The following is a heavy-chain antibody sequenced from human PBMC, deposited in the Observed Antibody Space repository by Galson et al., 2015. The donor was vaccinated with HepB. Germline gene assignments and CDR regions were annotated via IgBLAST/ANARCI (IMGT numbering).Heavy chain of an antibody. J-gene: IGHJ4*02. D-gene: IGHD2-21*02. CDR2: IYYSGSA. CDR1: GGSISSYY. V-gene: IGHV4-59*08. CDR3: ARQGYCGGDCYSPPLDY. Sequence: SLTCTVSGGSISSYYWSWIRQPPGKGLEWIGYIYYSGSANYNPSLKSRVTISVDTSKNQVSLKLSSVTAADTAVYYCARQGYCGGDCYSPPLDYWGQGTLVAVSS.